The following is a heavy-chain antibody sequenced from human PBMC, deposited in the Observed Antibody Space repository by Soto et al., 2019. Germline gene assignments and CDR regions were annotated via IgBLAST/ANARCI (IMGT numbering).Heavy chain of an antibody. Sequence: PGGSLRLSCAASGFTFSSYSMNWVRQAPGKGLEWVSSISSSSSYIYYADSVKGRFTISRDNAKNSLYLQMNSLRAEDTAVYYCARGDHDLTIYYNGMDVWGQGTTVTVSS. J-gene: IGHJ6*02. CDR1: GFTFSSYS. V-gene: IGHV3-21*01. D-gene: IGHD3-3*01. CDR3: ARGDHDLTIYYNGMDV. CDR2: ISSSSSYI.